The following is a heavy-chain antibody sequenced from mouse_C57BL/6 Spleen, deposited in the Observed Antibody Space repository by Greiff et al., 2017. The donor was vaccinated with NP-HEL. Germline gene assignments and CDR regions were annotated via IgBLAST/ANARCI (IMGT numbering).Heavy chain of an antibody. CDR2: INPNNGGT. CDR1: GYTFTDYN. J-gene: IGHJ4*01. Sequence: VQLQQSGPELVKPGASVKIPCKASGYTFTDYNMDWVKQSHGKSLEWIGDINPNNGGTIYNQKFKGKATLTVDKSSSTAYVELRSLTSEEPAVYFCARTTVGDSRAMDYWGQGTSVTVSS. CDR3: ARTTVGDSRAMDY. V-gene: IGHV1-18*01. D-gene: IGHD1-1*01.